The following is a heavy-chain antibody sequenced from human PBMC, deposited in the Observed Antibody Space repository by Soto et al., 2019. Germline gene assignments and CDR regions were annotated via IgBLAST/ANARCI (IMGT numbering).Heavy chain of an antibody. J-gene: IGHJ4*02. CDR1: GGSFSGYY. Sequence: SETLSLTCAVYGGSFSGYYWSWIRQPPGKGLEWIGEINHIGSTNYNPSLKSRVTISVDTTKNQISLKLSSGTAADAAVYYCARGPAIVLRYFDWLSNCFDYWGQGTLVTVSS. CDR3: ARGPAIVLRYFDWLSNCFDY. V-gene: IGHV4-34*01. CDR2: INHIGST. D-gene: IGHD3-9*01.